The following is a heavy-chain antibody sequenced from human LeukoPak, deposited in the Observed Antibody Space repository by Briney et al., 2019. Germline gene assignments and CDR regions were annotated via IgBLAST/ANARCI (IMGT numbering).Heavy chain of an antibody. CDR3: AKDMYCSGGSCYPLFDY. D-gene: IGHD2-15*01. CDR2: ISGGGGST. CDR1: GFTFSSHA. J-gene: IGHJ4*02. V-gene: IGHV3-43*02. Sequence: GGSLRLSCATSGFTFSSHAMSWVRQAPGKGLEWVSTISGGGGSTYYADSVKGRFTISRDNSKNSLYLQMNSLRTEDTALYYCAKDMYCSGGSCYPLFDYWGQGTLVTVSS.